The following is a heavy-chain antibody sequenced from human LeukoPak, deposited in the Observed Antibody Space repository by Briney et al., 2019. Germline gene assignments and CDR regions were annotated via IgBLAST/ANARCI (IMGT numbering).Heavy chain of an antibody. V-gene: IGHV4-59*08. CDR1: GGSICTYY. CDR3: ARRLYSSPYGMDV. Sequence: SETLSLTCTVSGGSICTYYWSWIRQPPGKGLEWIGYIYYSGSTNYNPSLKSRVTISVDTSKNQFSLKLSSVTAADTAMYYCARRLYSSPYGMDVWGQGTTVTVSS. J-gene: IGHJ6*02. D-gene: IGHD5-12*01. CDR2: IYYSGST.